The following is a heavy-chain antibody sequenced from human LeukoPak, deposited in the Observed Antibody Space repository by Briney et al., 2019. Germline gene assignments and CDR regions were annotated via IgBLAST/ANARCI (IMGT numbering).Heavy chain of an antibody. CDR2: ISSSSSTI. Sequence: PGGSLRLSCAASGFTFSSYSMNWVRQAPGKGLEWVSYISSSSSTIYYADSVKGRFTISRDNAKNSLYLQMNSLRAEDTAVYYCARVGLWFGPSPDVWGKGTTVTVSS. J-gene: IGHJ6*04. CDR3: ARVGLWFGPSPDV. CDR1: GFTFSSYS. D-gene: IGHD3-10*01. V-gene: IGHV3-48*01.